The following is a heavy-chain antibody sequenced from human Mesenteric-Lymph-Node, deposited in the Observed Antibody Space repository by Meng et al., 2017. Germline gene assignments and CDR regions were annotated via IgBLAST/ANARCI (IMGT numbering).Heavy chain of an antibody. CDR3: AKNVAYSSSSAIDY. Sequence: GESLKISCAASGFSFSTYWMHWVRQVPGKGLVWVSRISSDGSSTSYADSVKGRFTISRDNSKNTLYLQMNSLRAEDTAVYYCAKNVAYSSSSAIDYWGQGILVTVSS. J-gene: IGHJ4*02. V-gene: IGHV3-74*01. CDR2: ISSDGSST. CDR1: GFSFSTYW. D-gene: IGHD6-6*01.